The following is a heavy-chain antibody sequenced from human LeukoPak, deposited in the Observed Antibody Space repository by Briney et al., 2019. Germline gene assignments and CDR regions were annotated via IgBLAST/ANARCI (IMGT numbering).Heavy chain of an antibody. J-gene: IGHJ4*02. CDR3: ARDYYDSSGYWDY. D-gene: IGHD3-22*01. CDR1: GXAFSSYS. Sequence: GGSLRLSCAASGXAFSSYSMNWVRQAPGKGLEWVSSISSGSTYIYYADSVKGRFTISRENAKNSLYLQMNSLRAEDTAVYYCARDYYDSSGYWDYWGQGTLVTVSS. CDR2: ISSGSTYI. V-gene: IGHV3-21*01.